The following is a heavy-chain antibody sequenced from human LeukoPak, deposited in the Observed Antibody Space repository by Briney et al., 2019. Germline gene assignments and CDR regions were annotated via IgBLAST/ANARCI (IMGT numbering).Heavy chain of an antibody. V-gene: IGHV3-74*01. Sequence: PGGSLRLSCAASGFTFRSYAMSRVRQAPGKGPVWVSRIHSDGGTTIYADSVKGRFTISRDNARNTLYLQMNSLRTEDTAVYYCVRERYYVPDYWGQGTLVTVSS. D-gene: IGHD3-16*01. CDR2: IHSDGGTT. CDR3: VRERYYVPDY. J-gene: IGHJ4*02. CDR1: GFTFRSYA.